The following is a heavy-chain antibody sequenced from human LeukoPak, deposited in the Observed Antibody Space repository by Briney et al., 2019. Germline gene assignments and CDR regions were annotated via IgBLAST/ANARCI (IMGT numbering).Heavy chain of an antibody. CDR2: SNPGDSDT. CDR1: GYRVGAYW. Sequence: GESLKISCMGSGYRVGAYWIGWVRQVPGKGLEWMGISNPGDSDTRYSPSFQGQVTISVDRSTNTAYLQWSSLKASDTAIYYCARSLYNWNDAFDYWGQGTLVTVSS. V-gene: IGHV5-51*01. D-gene: IGHD1-1*01. CDR3: ARSLYNWNDAFDY. J-gene: IGHJ4*02.